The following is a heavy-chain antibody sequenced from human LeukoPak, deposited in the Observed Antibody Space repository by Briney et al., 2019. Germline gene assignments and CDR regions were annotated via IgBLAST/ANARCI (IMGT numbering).Heavy chain of an antibody. CDR3: ARVGGSSGTVDY. Sequence: ASVKVSCKASGYTFTGYYMHWVRQAPGQGLEWMGWINPNSGGTNYAQKFQGRVTMTRDTSISTAYMELSRLGSDDTAVCYCARVGGSSGTVDYWGQGTLVTVSS. CDR2: INPNSGGT. CDR1: GYTFTGYY. J-gene: IGHJ4*02. V-gene: IGHV1-2*02. D-gene: IGHD3-10*01.